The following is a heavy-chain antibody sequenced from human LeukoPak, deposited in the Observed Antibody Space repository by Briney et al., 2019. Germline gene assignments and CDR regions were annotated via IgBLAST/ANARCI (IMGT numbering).Heavy chain of an antibody. J-gene: IGHJ4*02. D-gene: IGHD2-2*01. V-gene: IGHV4-59*04. CDR2: IYYSGST. CDR1: GVSISSYY. CDR3: ARTSDIVVVPAAEYYFDY. Sequence: SETLSLTCTVSGVSISSYYWSWIRQPPGKGLEWIGNIYYSGSTYYNPSLKSRVTISVDTSKNQFSLKLSSVTAADTAVYYCARTSDIVVVPAAEYYFDYWGQGTLVSVSS.